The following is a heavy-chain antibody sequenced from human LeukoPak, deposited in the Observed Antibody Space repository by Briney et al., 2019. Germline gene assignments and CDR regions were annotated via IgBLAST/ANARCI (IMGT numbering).Heavy chain of an antibody. Sequence: SETLSLTCTVSGGSISSYYWSWIRQPAGKGLEWIWRIYTSGSTNYNPSLKSRVTMSVDTSKNQFSLKLSSVTAADTAVYYCASSPYDFWSGYYTPGWFDPWGQGTLVTVSS. J-gene: IGHJ5*02. CDR1: GGSISSYY. CDR2: IYTSGST. V-gene: IGHV4-4*07. CDR3: ASSPYDFWSGYYTPGWFDP. D-gene: IGHD3-3*01.